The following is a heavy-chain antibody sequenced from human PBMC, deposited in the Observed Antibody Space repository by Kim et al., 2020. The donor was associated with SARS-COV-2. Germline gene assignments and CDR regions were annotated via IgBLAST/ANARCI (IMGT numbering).Heavy chain of an antibody. J-gene: IGHJ5*02. V-gene: IGHV3-9*01. Sequence: GGSLRLSCAASGFTFDDYAMHWVRQAPGKGLEWVSGISWNSGSIGYADSVTGRFTISRDNAKNSLYLQMNSLRAEDTALYYCAKDDVYGSGSYPSWGQGTLVTVSS. CDR2: ISWNSGSI. D-gene: IGHD3-10*01. CDR1: GFTFDDYA. CDR3: AKDDVYGSGSYPS.